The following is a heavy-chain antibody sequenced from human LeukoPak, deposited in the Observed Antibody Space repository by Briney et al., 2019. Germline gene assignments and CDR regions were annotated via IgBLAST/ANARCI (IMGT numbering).Heavy chain of an antibody. CDR2: ISSSGSTI. J-gene: IGHJ5*02. V-gene: IGHV3-11*01. CDR1: GFTFSDYY. Sequence: GGSLRLSCAASGFTFSDYYMSWIRQAPGKGLEWVSYISSSGSTIYYADSVKGRFTISRDNAKNSLYLQMNSLRAEDTAVYYCASFGYSGYDRENWFDPWGQGTLVTVSS. CDR3: ASFGYSGYDRENWFDP. D-gene: IGHD5-12*01.